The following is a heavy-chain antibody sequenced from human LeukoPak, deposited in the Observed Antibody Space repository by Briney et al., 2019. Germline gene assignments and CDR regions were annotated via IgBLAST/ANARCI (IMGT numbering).Heavy chain of an antibody. Sequence: GGSLRLSCAASGFTFIGFTVHWVRHAPGKGLEWVSLITWDGGSTYYADSVKGRFTISRDNSKNSLYLQMNSLRTEDTALYYCAKDMGYCSSTTCAFDYWGQGTLVTVSS. J-gene: IGHJ4*02. V-gene: IGHV3-43*01. CDR1: GFTFIGFT. CDR2: ITWDGGST. CDR3: AKDMGYCSSTTCAFDY. D-gene: IGHD2-2*01.